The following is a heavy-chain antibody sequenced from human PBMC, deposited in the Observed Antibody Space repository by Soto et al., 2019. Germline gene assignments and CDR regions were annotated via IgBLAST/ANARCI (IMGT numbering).Heavy chain of an antibody. CDR1: GFTFSSYA. V-gene: IGHV3-23*01. CDR3: AKAGRGYYAREFDY. J-gene: IGHJ4*02. Sequence: EVSLRLSCAASGFTFSSYAMSWVRQAPGKGLEWVSAISGSGGSTYYADSVKGRFTISRDNSKNTLYLQMNSLRPEDTAVYYCAKAGRGYYAREFDYWGQGTLVTASS. CDR2: ISGSGGST. D-gene: IGHD3-10*01.